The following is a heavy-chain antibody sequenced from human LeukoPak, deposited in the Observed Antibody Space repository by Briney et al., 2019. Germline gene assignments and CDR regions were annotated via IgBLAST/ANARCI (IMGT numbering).Heavy chain of an antibody. V-gene: IGHV3-7*01. J-gene: IGHJ4*02. Sequence: PGGSLRLSCAASGFTFSPYWMNWFRQAPGKGLEWVAIIEQDGSEELYDGSVEGRFTISRDSGKNSLYLQMNSLRAEDMAVYYCAGGAGWLADYWGQGTLVTVSS. CDR1: GFTFSPYW. CDR2: IEQDGSEE. D-gene: IGHD2-15*01. CDR3: AGGAGWLADY.